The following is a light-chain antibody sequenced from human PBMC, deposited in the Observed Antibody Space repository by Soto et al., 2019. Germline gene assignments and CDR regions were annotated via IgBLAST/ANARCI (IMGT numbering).Light chain of an antibody. J-gene: IGLJ1*01. CDR3: RSYTSSSTPV. CDR2: EVS. CDR1: SSDVGGYNY. V-gene: IGLV2-14*01. Sequence: QSALTQPASVSGSPGQSITISCTGTSSDVGGYNYVSWYQQHPGKAPKLMIYEVSNRPSGVSNRFSGSKSGNTASLTISGLKAEDEADYSCRSYTSSSTPVFGTGIKLT.